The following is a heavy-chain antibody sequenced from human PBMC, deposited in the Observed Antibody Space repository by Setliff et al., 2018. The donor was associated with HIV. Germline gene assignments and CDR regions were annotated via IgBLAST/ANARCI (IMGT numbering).Heavy chain of an antibody. J-gene: IGHJ4*02. CDR1: GGSFSGYY. Sequence: SETLSLTCAVYGGSFSGYYWSWIRQPPGKGLKWIGEIIPSGSTNYNPSLKSRVTISADPSKNQFSLKLSSVTAADTAVYYCARQGRFASSYFDYWGQGTLVTVSS. V-gene: IGHV4-34*12. D-gene: IGHD2-2*01. CDR3: ARQGRFASSYFDY. CDR2: IIPSGST.